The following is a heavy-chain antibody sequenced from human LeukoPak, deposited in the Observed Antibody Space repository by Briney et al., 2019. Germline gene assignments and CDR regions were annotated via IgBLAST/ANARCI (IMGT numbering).Heavy chain of an antibody. V-gene: IGHV3-21*01. D-gene: IGHD3-22*01. CDR3: ASGSRVVVPHGVDY. J-gene: IGHJ4*02. CDR1: GFTFSSYA. Sequence: PGRSLRLSCVASGFTFSSYAMHWVRQAPGKGLEWVSSISSSSSYIYYADSVKGRFTISRDNAKNSLYLQMNSLRAEDTAVYYCASGSRVVVPHGVDYWGQGTLVTVSS. CDR2: ISSSSSYI.